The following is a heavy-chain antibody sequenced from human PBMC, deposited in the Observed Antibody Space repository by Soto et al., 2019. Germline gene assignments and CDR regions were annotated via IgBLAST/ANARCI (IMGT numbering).Heavy chain of an antibody. J-gene: IGHJ6*03. CDR2: INHSGST. D-gene: IGHD2-2*01. CDR3: ASGVPAASFYYYYYYMDV. Sequence: SETLSLTCAVYGGSFSGYYWSWIRQPPGKGLEWIGEINHSGSTNYNPSLKSRVTISVDTSKNQFSLKLSSVTAADTAVYYCASGVPAASFYYYYYYMDVWGKGTTVTVSS. CDR1: GGSFSGYY. V-gene: IGHV4-34*01.